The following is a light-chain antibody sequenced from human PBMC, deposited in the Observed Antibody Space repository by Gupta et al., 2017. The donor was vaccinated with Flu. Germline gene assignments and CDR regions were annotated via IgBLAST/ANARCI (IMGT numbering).Light chain of an antibody. J-gene: IGKJ1*01. CDR2: KAS. Sequence: DSQITQSTSTLSASVGDRVTITCRASQSISNWLAWYQQKPGKAPNLLIYKASSLESGVPSRFSGSGSGTEFTLTISSLQPDDFATYYCQQYNTYSGTFGQGTKVEIK. CDR3: QQYNTYSGT. V-gene: IGKV1-5*03. CDR1: QSISNW.